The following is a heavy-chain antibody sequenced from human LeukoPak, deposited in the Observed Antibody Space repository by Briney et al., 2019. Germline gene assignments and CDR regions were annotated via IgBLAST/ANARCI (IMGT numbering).Heavy chain of an antibody. J-gene: IGHJ4*02. D-gene: IGHD3-22*01. CDR3: AKAREDTHYYDSSGYYFATPLDY. V-gene: IGHV3-9*01. CDR1: GFTFDDYA. CDR2: ISWNSVTI. Sequence: PGRSLRLSCAASGFTFDDYAMHWVRQAPGKGLEWVSGISWNSVTIGYADSVKGRFTISRDNAKSSLYLQMNSLRAEDTALYFCAKAREDTHYYDSSGYYFATPLDYWGQGSLVTVSS.